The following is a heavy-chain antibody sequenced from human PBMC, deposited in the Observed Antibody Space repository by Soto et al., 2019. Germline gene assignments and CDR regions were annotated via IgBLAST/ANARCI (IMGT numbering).Heavy chain of an antibody. CDR2: IYYSGST. CDR1: AGSISSGGYY. V-gene: IGHV4-31*03. CDR3: ARPARHCSGGRCPLHTSSYYYMEV. Sequence: SETLSRTCTLAAGSISSGGYYWSWIRQHPRTGLEWIGYIYYSGSTYYNPSLKRRVTISVDTCRNHFYLNLNSLSAPDTSLEYCARPARHCSGGRCPLHTSSYYYMEVWDPGTTVTVSS. D-gene: IGHD2-15*01. J-gene: IGHJ6*02.